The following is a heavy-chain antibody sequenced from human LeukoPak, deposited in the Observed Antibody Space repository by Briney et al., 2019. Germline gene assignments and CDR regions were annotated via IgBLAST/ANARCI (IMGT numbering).Heavy chain of an antibody. D-gene: IGHD4-17*01. Sequence: GGSLRLSCAASGFTFSSYGMHWVRQAPGKGLEWVAVISYDGSNKYYADSVKGRFTISRDNSKNTLYLQMNSLRAEDTAVYYCARARDGDYCFDYWGQGTLVAVSS. V-gene: IGHV3-30*03. J-gene: IGHJ4*02. CDR2: ISYDGSNK. CDR1: GFTFSSYG. CDR3: ARARDGDYCFDY.